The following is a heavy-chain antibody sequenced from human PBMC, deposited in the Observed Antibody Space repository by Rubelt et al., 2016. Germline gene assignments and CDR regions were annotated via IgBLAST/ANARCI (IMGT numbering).Heavy chain of an antibody. CDR2: IYYTGST. V-gene: IGHV4-59*01. Sequence: QVQLQESGPGLVKPSETLSLTCTVSGGSISNYYWSWIRQPPGKGLEWIGYIYYTGSTNYNPSLKSRVTISVDTSKNQFSLRLTSVTAADTAVYYCARDSTSGSYALSNDFDPWGQGTLVTVSS. CDR1: GGSISNYY. CDR3: ARDSTSGSYALSNDFDP. J-gene: IGHJ5*02. D-gene: IGHD3-10*01.